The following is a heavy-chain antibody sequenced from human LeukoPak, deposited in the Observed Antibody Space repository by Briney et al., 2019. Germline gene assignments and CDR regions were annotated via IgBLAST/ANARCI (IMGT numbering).Heavy chain of an antibody. CDR2: INPNSGGT. J-gene: IGHJ1*01. Sequence: APVKVSCKASGYTFTGYYMHWVRQAPGQGLEWMGWINPNSGGTNCAQKFQGRVTMTRDTSISTAYMELSRLRSDDTAVYYCASLTYYYDSSGLEYFQHWGQGTLVTVSS. V-gene: IGHV1-2*02. D-gene: IGHD3-22*01. CDR1: GYTFTGYY. CDR3: ASLTYYYDSSGLEYFQH.